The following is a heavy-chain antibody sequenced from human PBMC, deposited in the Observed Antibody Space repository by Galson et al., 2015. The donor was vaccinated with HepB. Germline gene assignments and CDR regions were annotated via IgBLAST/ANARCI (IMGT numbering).Heavy chain of an antibody. D-gene: IGHD4-17*01. CDR3: ARRDHDYGDYGDAFDI. J-gene: IGHJ3*02. V-gene: IGHV3-48*03. CDR2: ISSSGSTI. CDR1: GFTFSSYE. Sequence: SLRLSCAVSGFTFSSYEMNWVRQAPGKGLEWVSYISSSGSTIYYADSVKGRFTISRDNAENSLYLQMNSLRAEDTAVYYCARRDHDYGDYGDAFDIWGQGTMVTVSS.